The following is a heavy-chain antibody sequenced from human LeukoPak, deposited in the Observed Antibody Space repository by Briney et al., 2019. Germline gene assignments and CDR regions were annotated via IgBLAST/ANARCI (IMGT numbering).Heavy chain of an antibody. CDR2: ISYDGSNK. D-gene: IGHD2-15*01. CDR3: ARDDIVVVVAASHHNWFDP. J-gene: IGHJ5*02. Sequence: GGSLRLSCAASGFTFSSYAMHWVRQAPGKGLEWVAVISYDGSNKYYADSVKGRFTISRDNSKNTLYRQMNSLRAEDTAVYYCARDDIVVVVAASHHNWFDPWGQGTLATVSS. V-gene: IGHV3-30-3*01. CDR1: GFTFSSYA.